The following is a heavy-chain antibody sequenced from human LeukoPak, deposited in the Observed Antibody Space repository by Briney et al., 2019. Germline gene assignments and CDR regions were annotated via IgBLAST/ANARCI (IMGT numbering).Heavy chain of an antibody. Sequence: PGGSLRLSCAASEFTFSNAWMSWVRQAPGKGLEWVGRIKSKTAGGTTDYAAPVKGRFTISRDDSQNTLYLQMNSLQTGDTAVYYCTTDASPYCTNGKCYSGGNFDYWGQGTLVTVSS. V-gene: IGHV3-15*01. CDR2: IKSKTAGGTT. J-gene: IGHJ4*02. D-gene: IGHD2-8*01. CDR3: TTDASPYCTNGKCYSGGNFDY. CDR1: EFTFSNAW.